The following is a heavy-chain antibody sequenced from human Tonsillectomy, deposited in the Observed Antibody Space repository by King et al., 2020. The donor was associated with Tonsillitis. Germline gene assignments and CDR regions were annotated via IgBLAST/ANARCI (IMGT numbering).Heavy chain of an antibody. J-gene: IGHJ3*01. CDR2: ISGNSINT. CDR1: GFTFRSYA. D-gene: IGHD3-22*01. V-gene: IGHV3-23*04. Sequence: VQLVESGGGLVQPGGSLRLSCAASGFTFRSYAMSWVRQAPGKGLEWVSAISGNSINTYYADSVKGRFTISRDNSKNTVFLQINSPRAEDTAVYYCAKDLEISSGYYYPGAFDFWGQGTMVTVSS. CDR3: AKDLEISSGYYYPGAFDF.